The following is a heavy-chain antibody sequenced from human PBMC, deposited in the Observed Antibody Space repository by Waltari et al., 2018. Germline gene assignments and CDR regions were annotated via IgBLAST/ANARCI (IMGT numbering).Heavy chain of an antibody. D-gene: IGHD3-16*01. Sequence: QVHLVQSGAAVRKPGASVKVSCKVSGYTFTGYHIHWLRQAPGQGLDWMGWIDPNTGGTKLAQKFQGRVTMTRDTSINTVYMELSSLGSDDTAVYYCARDLYDSRVPGDYFDYWGQGTLVTVSS. CDR1: GYTFTGYH. J-gene: IGHJ4*02. CDR3: ARDLYDSRVPGDYFDY. V-gene: IGHV1-2*02. CDR2: IDPNTGGT.